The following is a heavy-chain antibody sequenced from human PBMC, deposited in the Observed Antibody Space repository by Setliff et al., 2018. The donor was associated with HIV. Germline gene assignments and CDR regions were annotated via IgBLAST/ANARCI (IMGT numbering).Heavy chain of an antibody. J-gene: IGHJ6*03. D-gene: IGHD3-16*01. CDR3: ASRSSYVPLYFYYMDG. CDR1: GGSISSGSDY. CDR2: IYPSGST. V-gene: IGHV4-61*09. Sequence: PSETLSLTCTVSGGSISSGSDYWSWIRQPAGKGLEWIGHIYPSGSTNYNPSLKSRVTISVDTSKNQISLKLSSVTAADTAVYYCASRSSYVPLYFYYMDGWGKGTTVTVAS.